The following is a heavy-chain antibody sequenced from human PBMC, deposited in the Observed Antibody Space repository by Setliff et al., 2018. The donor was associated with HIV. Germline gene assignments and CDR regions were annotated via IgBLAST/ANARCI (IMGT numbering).Heavy chain of an antibody. J-gene: IGHJ4*02. CDR1: GASIRGHY. CDR2: IHTTGST. CDR3: ARSSRTSPYWFDY. Sequence: PSETLSLTCSVSGASIRGHYWSWIRLPAGKGLEWIGQIHTTGSTNYNPSLKSRVTISVDTSKNQFSLRLTSVTAADTARYFCARSSRTSPYWFDYWGQGIPVTVSS. D-gene: IGHD6-6*01. V-gene: IGHV4-4*07.